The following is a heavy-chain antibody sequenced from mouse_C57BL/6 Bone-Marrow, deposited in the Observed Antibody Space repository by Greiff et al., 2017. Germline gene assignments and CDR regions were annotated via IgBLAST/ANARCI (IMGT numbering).Heavy chain of an antibody. J-gene: IGHJ2*01. V-gene: IGHV1-19*01. Sequence: EVQRVESGPVLVKPGASVKMSCKASGYTFTDYYMNWVKQSHGKSLEWIGVINPYNGGTSYNQKFTGKATLTVDKSSSTAYMELNSLTSEDSAVYYCARDTTVVAYYFDYWGQGTTLTVSS. CDR1: GYTFTDYY. CDR3: ARDTTVVAYYFDY. D-gene: IGHD1-1*01. CDR2: INPYNGGT.